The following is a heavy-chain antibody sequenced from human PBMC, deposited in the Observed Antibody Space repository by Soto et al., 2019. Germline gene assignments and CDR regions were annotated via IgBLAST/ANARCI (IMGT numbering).Heavy chain of an antibody. CDR2: ISWNSGSI. CDR1: GFTFDDYA. V-gene: IGHV3-9*01. D-gene: IGHD6-13*01. J-gene: IGHJ3*02. Sequence: EVQLVESGGGLVQPGRSLRLSCAASGFTFDDYAMHWVRQAPGKGLEWVSGISWNSGSIGYADSVKGRFTISRDNAKNSLYLQMNSLRAEDTALYYCAKGIAAETYADAPAAFDIWGQGTMVTVSS. CDR3: AKGIAAETYADAPAAFDI.